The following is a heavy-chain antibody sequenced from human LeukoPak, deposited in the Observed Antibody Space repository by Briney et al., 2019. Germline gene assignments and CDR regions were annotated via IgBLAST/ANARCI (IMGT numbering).Heavy chain of an antibody. J-gene: IGHJ4*02. V-gene: IGHV4-59*12. CDR3: ARLGGSGSYFFDY. Sequence: KPSETLSLTCTVSGGSISSYYWSWIRQPPGKGLEWIGYIYYSGSTNYNPSLKSRVTISVDTSKNQFSLKLSSVTAADTAVYYCARLGGSGSYFFDYWGQGTLVTVSS. CDR2: IYYSGST. CDR1: GGSISSYY. D-gene: IGHD3-10*01.